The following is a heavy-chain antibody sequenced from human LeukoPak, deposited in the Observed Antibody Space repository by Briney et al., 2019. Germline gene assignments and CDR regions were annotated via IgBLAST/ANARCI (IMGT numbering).Heavy chain of an antibody. D-gene: IGHD1-1*01. CDR2: IYYDGSNI. V-gene: IGHV3-33*01. CDR3: ARDWKTNSFDY. J-gene: IGHJ4*02. Sequence: GRSLTPSCAASEFTFTTYGMHWVRQAPGKGLEWVAFIYYDGSNIYYADYVKGRFTISRDISKNTLYLQMDSLRAEDTAIYYCARDWKTNSFDYWGQGTLVTVSS. CDR1: EFTFTTYG.